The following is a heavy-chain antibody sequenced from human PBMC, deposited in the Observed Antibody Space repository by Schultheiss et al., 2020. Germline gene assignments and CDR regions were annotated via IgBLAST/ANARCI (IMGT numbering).Heavy chain of an antibody. CDR3: AEEPDYGDYEFVY. CDR2: IIPIFGTA. Sequence: SVKVSFKASGGTFSSYAISWVRQAPGQGLEWMGGIIPIFGTANYAQKFQGRVTITADKSTSTAYMELSSLRSEDTAVYYCAEEPDYGDYEFVYWGQGTLVTVSS. D-gene: IGHD4-17*01. V-gene: IGHV1-69*06. CDR1: GGTFSSYA. J-gene: IGHJ4*02.